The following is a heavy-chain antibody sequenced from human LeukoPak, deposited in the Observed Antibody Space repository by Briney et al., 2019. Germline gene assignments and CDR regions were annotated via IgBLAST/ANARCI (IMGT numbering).Heavy chain of an antibody. D-gene: IGHD3-10*01. CDR1: GGSISSYY. Sequence: SETLSLTCTVSGGSISSYYWGWIRQPPEKGLEWIGSIYHSGKTYYNTSLKNRVTISVETSKNQFSLRLRSVTAADTAVYYCARLHVYYYGWFDPWGQGTLVTVSS. V-gene: IGHV4-39*01. CDR2: IYHSGKT. J-gene: IGHJ5*02. CDR3: ARLHVYYYGWFDP.